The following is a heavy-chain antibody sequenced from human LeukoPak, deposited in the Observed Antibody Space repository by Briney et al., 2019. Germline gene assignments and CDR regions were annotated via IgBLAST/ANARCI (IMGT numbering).Heavy chain of an antibody. V-gene: IGHV4-34*01. D-gene: IGHD2-2*01. CDR1: GGSFIGFH. CDR2: GYHIGSP. J-gene: IGHJ6*03. CDR3: ARITSDNYYYYYMDV. Sequence: TSETLSLTCAVYGGSFIGFHWNWIRQAPGKGLEWIGSGYHIGSPYYNPALRSRVTISVDTSTNQFSLKLNSVTAADTAVYYCARITSDNYYYYYMDVWGKGTTVTVSS.